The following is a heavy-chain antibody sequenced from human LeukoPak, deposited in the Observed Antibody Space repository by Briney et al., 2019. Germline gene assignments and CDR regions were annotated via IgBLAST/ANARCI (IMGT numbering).Heavy chain of an antibody. J-gene: IGHJ4*02. D-gene: IGHD3-10*01. V-gene: IGHV4-39*01. Sequence: PSETLSLTCTVSGGSVSTISHFWDGVRQPPGKGLEWIVSLSYTGTTYYNPSLECRVTMSVDTSKNQFSLKLSSVTAADTAVYYCARLGLWFGELGQGYYFDYWGQGTLVTVSS. CDR3: ARLGLWFGELGQGYYFDY. CDR1: GGSVSTISHF. CDR2: LSYTGTT.